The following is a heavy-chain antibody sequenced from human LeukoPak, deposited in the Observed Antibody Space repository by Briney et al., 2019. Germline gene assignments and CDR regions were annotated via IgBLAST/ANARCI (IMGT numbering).Heavy chain of an antibody. CDR1: GFTFSSHW. Sequence: GGSPRLSCAVSGFTFSSHWMTWVRQAPGRGPECVANINKDGSKKFYVDSVKGRFTISRDNAKNSLYLQMNSLRAEDTAVYYCARDVWQQLIDWGQGTLVTVSS. CDR2: INKDGSKK. D-gene: IGHD6-13*01. CDR3: ARDVWQQLID. J-gene: IGHJ4*02. V-gene: IGHV3-7*01.